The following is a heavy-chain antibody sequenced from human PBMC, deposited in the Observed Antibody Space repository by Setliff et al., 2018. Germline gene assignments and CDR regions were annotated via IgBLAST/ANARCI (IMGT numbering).Heavy chain of an antibody. Sequence: ASVKVSCKASGGTFSSYAISWVRQAPGQGLEWMGGIIPIFGTANYAQKFQGRVTITTDESTSTAYMELSSLRSEDTAVYYCARGRLGDRWLRFQSAGGMDVWGQGTTVTVSS. D-gene: IGHD5-12*01. CDR2: IIPIFGTA. CDR1: GGTFSSYA. J-gene: IGHJ6*02. V-gene: IGHV1-69*05. CDR3: ARGRLGDRWLRFQSAGGMDV.